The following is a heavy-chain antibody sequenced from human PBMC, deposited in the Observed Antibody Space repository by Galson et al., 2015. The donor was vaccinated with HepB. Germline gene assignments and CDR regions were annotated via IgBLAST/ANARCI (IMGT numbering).Heavy chain of an antibody. CDR1: GFTFSTYD. CDR3: AGVRWVDRAFDI. J-gene: IGHJ3*02. CDR2: ISTDGDP. D-gene: IGHD4-23*01. V-gene: IGHV3-13*05. Sequence: SLRLSCAASGFTFSTYDLHWVRQVTGKGLEWVSAISTDGDPFYADSVRGRFTIYRENAKNSWYLQMNSLRVKDTAVYYCAGVRWVDRAFDIWGQGTMVTVSS.